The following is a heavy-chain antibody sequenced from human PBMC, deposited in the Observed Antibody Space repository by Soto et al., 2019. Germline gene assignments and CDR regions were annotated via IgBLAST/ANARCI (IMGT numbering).Heavy chain of an antibody. V-gene: IGHV3-11*01. Sequence: LRLSCAASGFIFSDYYMSWIRQALGKGLEWLSYISSSSETIYYADSVRGRFTISRDNAKKSLYLQMNSLRDEDTAVYYCARDRCSGGTCYEDAFDVWGQGTMVTVSS. D-gene: IGHD2-15*01. J-gene: IGHJ3*01. CDR3: ARDRCSGGTCYEDAFDV. CDR2: ISSSSETI. CDR1: GFIFSDYY.